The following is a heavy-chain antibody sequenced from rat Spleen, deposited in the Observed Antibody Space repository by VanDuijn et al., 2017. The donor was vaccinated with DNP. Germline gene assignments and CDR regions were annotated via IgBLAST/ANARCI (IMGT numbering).Heavy chain of an antibody. J-gene: IGHJ2*01. Sequence: EVQLVESGGGLVQPGRSLKLSCAASGFTFNTFGMAWVRQAPKNGLEWVATITSGGSNTYYPDSVKGRFNISRDNAISTLYLQMDSLRSEDTATYYCAKEFGGFYFDYWGQGVMVTVSS. D-gene: IGHD1-11*01. CDR1: GFTFNTFG. CDR2: ITSGGSNT. CDR3: AKEFGGFYFDY. V-gene: IGHV5S13*01.